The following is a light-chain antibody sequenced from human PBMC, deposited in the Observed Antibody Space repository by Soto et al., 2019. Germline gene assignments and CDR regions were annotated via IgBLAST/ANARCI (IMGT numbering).Light chain of an antibody. CDR2: GNS. CDR1: SSNIGAGYD. CDR3: QSYDSSLGGSKV. J-gene: IGLJ3*02. Sequence: QSVLTQPPSVSGAPGQRVTISCTGSSSNIGAGYDVHWYQQLPGTAPKLLIYGNSNRPSGVPDRFSGSKSGTSASLASTGLQAEDEADYYCQSYDSSLGGSKVFGGGTKLTVL. V-gene: IGLV1-40*01.